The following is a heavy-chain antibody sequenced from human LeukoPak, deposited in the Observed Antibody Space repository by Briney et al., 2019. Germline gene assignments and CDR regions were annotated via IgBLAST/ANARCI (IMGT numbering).Heavy chain of an antibody. Sequence: SETLSLTCAVYGGSFSGYYWSWIRQPPGKGLEWIGEINHSGSTNYNPSLKSRVTISLDTSKTQFSLKLSSVTAADTAVYYCARGVTWFDPWGQGTLVTVSS. CDR1: GGSFSGYY. J-gene: IGHJ5*02. CDR3: ARGVTWFDP. CDR2: INHSGST. V-gene: IGHV4-34*01.